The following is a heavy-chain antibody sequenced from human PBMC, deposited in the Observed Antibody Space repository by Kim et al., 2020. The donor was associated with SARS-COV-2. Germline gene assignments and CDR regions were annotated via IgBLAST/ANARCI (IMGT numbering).Heavy chain of an antibody. CDR2: INSDGSST. D-gene: IGHD3-3*01. J-gene: IGHJ6*01. V-gene: IGHV3-74*01. CDR3: ARDKDLRFLEWFADPVGMDV. CDR1: GFTFSSYW. Sequence: GGSLRLSCAASGFTFSSYWMHWVRQAPGKGLVWVSRINSDGSSTCYADSVKGRFTISRDNAKNTLYLQMNSLRAEDTAVYYCARDKDLRFLEWFADPVGMDVWVQATTVTVSS.